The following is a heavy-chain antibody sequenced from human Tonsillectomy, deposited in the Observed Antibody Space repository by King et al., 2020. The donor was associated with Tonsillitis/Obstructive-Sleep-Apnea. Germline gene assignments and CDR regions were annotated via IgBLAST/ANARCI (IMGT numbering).Heavy chain of an antibody. J-gene: IGHJ4*02. CDR1: GYTFTTYG. Sequence: QLVQSGAEVKKPGASVKVSCKASGYTFTTYGISWVRQAPGQGVEWMGWSSAYNGDRNYVQKLQGRVTMTTDTSTSTAYMELRSLRADDTAVYYCARDSTGHYFVSSGYYTFDYWGQSTLDTVST. V-gene: IGHV1-18*01. D-gene: IGHD3-22*01. CDR2: SSAYNGDR. CDR3: ARDSTGHYFVSSGYYTFDY.